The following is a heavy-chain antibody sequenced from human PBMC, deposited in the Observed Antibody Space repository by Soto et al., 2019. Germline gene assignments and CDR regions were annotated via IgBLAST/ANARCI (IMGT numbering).Heavy chain of an antibody. CDR3: ARGGHSCYEYYFDY. V-gene: IGHV4-59*01. J-gene: IGHJ4*02. CDR1: GGSISSYY. Sequence: PSETLSLTCTVSGGSISSYYWSWIRQPPGKGLEWIGYIYYSGSTNYNPSLKSRVTISVDTSKNKFSLKLSSVTAADTAVYYCARGGHSCYEYYFDYWGQGTLVTVSS. D-gene: IGHD5-12*01. CDR2: IYYSGST.